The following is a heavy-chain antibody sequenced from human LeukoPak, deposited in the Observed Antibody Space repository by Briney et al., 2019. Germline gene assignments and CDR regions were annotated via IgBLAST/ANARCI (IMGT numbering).Heavy chain of an antibody. V-gene: IGHV1-2*02. CDR1: GYTFTGYY. Sequence: ASVKVSCKASGYTFTGYYMHWVRQAPGQGLEWMGWINPNSGGTNYAQKFQGRVTMTRDTSISTAYMELSRLRSDDTAVYYCARALVTEFRSWFDPWGQGTLVTVSS. D-gene: IGHD3-10*01. J-gene: IGHJ5*02. CDR3: ARALVTEFRSWFDP. CDR2: INPNSGGT.